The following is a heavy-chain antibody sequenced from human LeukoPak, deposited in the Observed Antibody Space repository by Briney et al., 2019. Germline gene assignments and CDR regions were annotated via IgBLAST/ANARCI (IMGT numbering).Heavy chain of an antibody. J-gene: IGHJ5*02. CDR2: IYHSGST. V-gene: IGHV4-30-2*01. CDR3: ASGVGRFDWFDP. CDR1: GGSISSGGYS. D-gene: IGHD3-3*01. Sequence: TSETLSLTCTVSGGSISSGGYSWSWIRQPPGKGLEWIGYIYHSGSTYYNPSLKSRVTISVDRSKNQFSLKLSSVTAADTAVYYCASGVGRFDWFDPWGQGTLVTVSS.